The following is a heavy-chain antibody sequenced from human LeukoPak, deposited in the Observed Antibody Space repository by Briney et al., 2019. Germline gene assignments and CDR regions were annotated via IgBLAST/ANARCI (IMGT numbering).Heavy chain of an antibody. D-gene: IGHD6-13*01. CDR1: GGTFSSYA. Sequence: SVKVSCKASGGTFSSYAISWVRQAPGQGLEWMGGISPIFGTANYAQKFQGAVTITADESKSTAYMELSRLRSEDTAGYYCARDSPCSSCRWFDPWGQGTLVTVSS. J-gene: IGHJ5*02. CDR3: ARDSPCSSCRWFDP. CDR2: ISPIFGTA. V-gene: IGHV1-69*13.